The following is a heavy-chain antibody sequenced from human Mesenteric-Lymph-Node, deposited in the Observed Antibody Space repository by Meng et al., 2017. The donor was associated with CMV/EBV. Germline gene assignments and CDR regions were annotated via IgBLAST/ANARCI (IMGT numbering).Heavy chain of an antibody. J-gene: IGHJ6*02. CDR3: ARGDRSVTGYYYYGMDV. CDR1: GFTFSAYG. V-gene: IGHV3-23*01. D-gene: IGHD2-21*02. CDR2: IRDSGGST. Sequence: GESLKISCAASGFTFSAYGMHWVRQAPGKGLQWVSTIRDSGGSTYYADSVRGRFTISRDNSKNTLYLQMNSLRAEDTAVYYCARGDRSVTGYYYYGMDVWGQGTTVTVSS.